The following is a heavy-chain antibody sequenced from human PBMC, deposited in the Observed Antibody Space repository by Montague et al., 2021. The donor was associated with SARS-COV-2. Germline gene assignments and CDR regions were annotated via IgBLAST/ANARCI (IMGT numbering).Heavy chain of an antibody. CDR1: GYSISDGYY. D-gene: IGHD3-3*01. J-gene: IGHJ6*02. CDR2: IFQSGTT. Sequence: SETRSLTCTVSGYSISDGYYWVWIWQPPRKGLEWIGNIFQSGTTYYNPSLERRSTMSVDTSKNQFSLKLSSVTAADTAVYYCAREHWENYYDFWSGTNLASDYPYYGMDVWGQGTTVTVSS. CDR3: AREHWENYYDFWSGTNLASDYPYYGMDV. V-gene: IGHV4-38-2*02.